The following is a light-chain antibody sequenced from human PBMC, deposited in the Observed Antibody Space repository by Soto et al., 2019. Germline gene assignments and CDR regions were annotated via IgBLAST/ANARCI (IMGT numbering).Light chain of an antibody. V-gene: IGKV3-20*01. Sequence: EFVFTLCPGTLSLSPRARATLSCRAGQSVSRSYLAWYQRKPGQAPRLLIYGASSRASGITDRFSGSGSGTEFTLTINSLQSEDFVVYYCQQYNNSPRTFGQGTKVDIK. CDR1: QSVSRSY. J-gene: IGKJ1*01. CDR2: GAS. CDR3: QQYNNSPRT.